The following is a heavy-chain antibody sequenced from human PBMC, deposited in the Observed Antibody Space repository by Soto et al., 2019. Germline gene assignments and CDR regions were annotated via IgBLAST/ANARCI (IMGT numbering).Heavy chain of an antibody. CDR1: GFTVSSNY. Sequence: EVQLVESGGGLVQPGGSLRLSCAAPGFTVSSNYMSWVRQAPGKGLEWVSVIYSGGSTYYADSVKGRFTISRHNSTNPLYLQMNSLRAEDTAVYYWARSMRSGGGMDVWGQGTTVTVSS. CDR2: IYSGGST. V-gene: IGHV3-53*04. D-gene: IGHD2-15*01. CDR3: ARSMRSGGGMDV. J-gene: IGHJ6*02.